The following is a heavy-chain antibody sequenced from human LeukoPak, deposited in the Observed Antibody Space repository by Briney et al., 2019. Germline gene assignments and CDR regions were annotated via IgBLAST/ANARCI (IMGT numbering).Heavy chain of an antibody. CDR2: ISSSSSYI. V-gene: IGHV3-21*01. CDR1: RFTFSSYV. Sequence: GGSLRLSCAASRFTFSSYVMKWVRQVPGKGLEWVSSISSSSSYIYYADSVKGRFTISRDNAKNSLYLQMNSLRAEDTAVYYCARDLNWETYWGQGTLVSVSS. D-gene: IGHD7-27*01. CDR3: ARDLNWETY. J-gene: IGHJ4*02.